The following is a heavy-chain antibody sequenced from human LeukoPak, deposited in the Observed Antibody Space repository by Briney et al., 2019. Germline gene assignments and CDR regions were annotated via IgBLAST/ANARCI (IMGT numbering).Heavy chain of an antibody. V-gene: IGHV4-39*07. CDR2: IYYSGST. J-gene: IGHJ4*02. D-gene: IGHD3-3*01. CDR1: GGSISSSSYY. CDR3: ARATLRFLEWYNPYYFDY. Sequence: SETLSLTCTVSGGSISSSSYYWGWIRQPPGKGLEWIGSIYYSGSTYYNPSLKSRVTISVDTSKNQFSLKLGSVTAADTAVYYCARATLRFLEWYNPYYFDYWGQGTLVTVSS.